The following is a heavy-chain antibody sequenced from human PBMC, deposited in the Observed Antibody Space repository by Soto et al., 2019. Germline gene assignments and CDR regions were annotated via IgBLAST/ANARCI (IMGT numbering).Heavy chain of an antibody. CDR1: GGSFSGYY. V-gene: IGHV4-34*01. CDR2: INHSGST. D-gene: IGHD6-19*01. J-gene: IGHJ4*02. Sequence: SETLSLTCAVYGGSFSGYYWSWIRQPPGKGLEWIGEINHSGSTNYNPSLKSRVTISVDTSKNQFSLKLSSVTAADTAVYYCAGDRVTAVAGTYGPVDYWGQGTLVTVSS. CDR3: AGDRVTAVAGTYGPVDY.